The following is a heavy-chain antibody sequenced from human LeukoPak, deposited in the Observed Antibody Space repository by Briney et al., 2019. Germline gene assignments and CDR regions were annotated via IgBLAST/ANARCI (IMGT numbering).Heavy chain of an antibody. J-gene: IGHJ6*04. CDR2: IDHRGDT. CDR1: GGSFSRYY. V-gene: IGHV4-34*01. Sequence: SETLSLTCSVYGGSFSRYYWSWIRQSPGKGLEWIAEIDHRGDTNYNPSVKSRVTISVDTSKNQFSLKLSSVTAADTAVYYCARRHDYVWGADVWGKGTTVTVSS. D-gene: IGHD3-16*01. CDR3: ARRHDYVWGADV.